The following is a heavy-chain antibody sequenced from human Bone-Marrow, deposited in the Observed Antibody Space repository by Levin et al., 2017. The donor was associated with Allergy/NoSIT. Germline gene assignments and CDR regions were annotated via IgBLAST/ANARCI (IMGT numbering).Heavy chain of an antibody. CDR1: GFNFNNAW. CDR2: IKSRTDGETT. V-gene: IGHV3-15*01. J-gene: IGHJ4*02. D-gene: IGHD3-9*01. CDR3: TTEVDWLGHFHSDY. Sequence: KTGGSLRLSCAASGFNFNNAWMNWVRQAPGKGLEWVGRIKSRTDGETTDYAAPVKGRFIISRDDSKKTLSLQMNSLKIEDTAVYYCTTEVDWLGHFHSDYWGQGTLVTVSS.